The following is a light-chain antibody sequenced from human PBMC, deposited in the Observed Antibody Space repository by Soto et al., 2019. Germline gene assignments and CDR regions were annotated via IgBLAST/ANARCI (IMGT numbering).Light chain of an antibody. Sequence: QSALTQPASVSGSPGESITFSCTIASGDVGSYNLVSWYQQHPNKAPKFMIYEGNKRPSGVSNRFSGSQSGNTASLTISGLQADDDADYYCFSYAGSPTSYVFGTGTKLTVL. CDR1: SGDVGSYNL. CDR2: EGN. J-gene: IGLJ1*01. CDR3: FSYAGSPTSYV. V-gene: IGLV2-23*01.